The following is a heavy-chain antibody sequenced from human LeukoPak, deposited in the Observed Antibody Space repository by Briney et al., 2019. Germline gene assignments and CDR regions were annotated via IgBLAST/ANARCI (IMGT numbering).Heavy chain of an antibody. CDR1: GYSLPSYW. D-gene: IGHD2-15*01. CDR3: ARGIVVVVAALPSSEYYFDY. Sequence: GESLKISCKGSGYSLPSYWIGWVRQMPGKGLEWMEIIYPGDSDTRYSPSFQGQVTISAEKSISTAYLPWSSLKASDTAMYYCARGIVVVVAALPSSEYYFDYWGQGTLVTVSS. J-gene: IGHJ4*02. V-gene: IGHV5-51*01. CDR2: IYPGDSDT.